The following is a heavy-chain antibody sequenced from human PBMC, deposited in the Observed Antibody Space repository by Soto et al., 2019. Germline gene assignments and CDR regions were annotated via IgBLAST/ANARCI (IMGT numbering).Heavy chain of an antibody. V-gene: IGHV4-30-4*01. D-gene: IGHD5-12*01. CDR3: ARDTYSGYDFGL. CDR1: GAPVAGGSYY. CDR2: IPSRGRP. J-gene: IGHJ5*02. Sequence: SETLSLTCSVSGAPVAGGSYYWSWVRQPPGKGLEWIGYIPSRGRPFYNPSLTSRGTISADTSKNQLSLQLTSVTAADTAVYYCARDTYSGYDFGLWGQGTLVTVSS.